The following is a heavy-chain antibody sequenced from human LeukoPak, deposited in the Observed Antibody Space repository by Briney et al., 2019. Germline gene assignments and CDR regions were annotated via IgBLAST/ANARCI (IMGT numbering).Heavy chain of an antibody. V-gene: IGHV3-23*01. CDR2: ISAGGGGT. Sequence: GGSLRLSCAASGFTFSSYAMSWVRQAPGKGLEWVSAISAGGGGTYYADSVKGRFTISRDNSKSTLYLQMNSLRAEDTAVYYCAKRDVARLDSWGQGTLVTVSS. CDR1: GFTFSSYA. J-gene: IGHJ4*02. CDR3: AKRDVARLDS.